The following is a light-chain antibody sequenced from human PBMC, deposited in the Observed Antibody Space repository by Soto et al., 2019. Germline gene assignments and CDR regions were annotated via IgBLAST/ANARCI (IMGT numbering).Light chain of an antibody. V-gene: IGKV2-28*01. J-gene: IGKJ4*01. CDR1: QSLLHRSGYNY. CDR2: LGS. Sequence: DIVMTQSPLSLPVTPGEPASSSCRSNQSLLHRSGYNYLDWYLQQPGQSPQILIYLGSNGAGGVPDRIRGSGSGADITVTISGVKAEDVGVYYCMHALETPCSFGGGTKVEIK. CDR3: MHALETPCS.